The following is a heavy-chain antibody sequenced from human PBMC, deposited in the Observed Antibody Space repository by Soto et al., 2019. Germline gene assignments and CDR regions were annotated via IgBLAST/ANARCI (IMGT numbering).Heavy chain of an antibody. CDR2: MYPGDSDT. CDR1: GYDFNTNW. V-gene: IGHV5-51*01. Sequence: GESLKISCRGSGYDFNTNWFGCFLQLRVRVLEWVGIMYPGDSDTRYNPSLQGHVTLSVDVTVSTAFLQWRSLETSDTGMYFCARLPRDCNKTSCYYADHWGQGTQVTVSS. J-gene: IGHJ4*02. D-gene: IGHD3-3*01. CDR3: ARLPRDCNKTSCYYADH.